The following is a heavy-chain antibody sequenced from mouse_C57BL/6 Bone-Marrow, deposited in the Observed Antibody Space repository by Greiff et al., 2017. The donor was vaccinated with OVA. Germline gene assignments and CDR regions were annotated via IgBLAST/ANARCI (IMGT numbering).Heavy chain of an antibody. D-gene: IGHD2-1*01. J-gene: IGHJ3*01. V-gene: IGHV1-82*01. CDR1: GYAFSSSW. CDR3: AIYYFWFAY. Sequence: QVQLQHSGPELVKPGASVKISCKASGYAFSSSWMNWVKQRPGKGLEWIGRIYPGDGDTNYNGKFKGKATLTADKSSSTAYMQLSSLTSEDSAVYFCAIYYFWFAYWGQGTLVTVSA. CDR2: IYPGDGDT.